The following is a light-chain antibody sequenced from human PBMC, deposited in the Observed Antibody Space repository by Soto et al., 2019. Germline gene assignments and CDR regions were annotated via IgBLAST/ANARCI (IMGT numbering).Light chain of an antibody. J-gene: IGLJ2*01. CDR2: AND. CDR1: ISNIGSHS. CDR3: AAWDDSLNGHLV. V-gene: IGLV1-44*01. Sequence: QSVLTQPPSASGAPGQRVTISCSGSISNIGSHSVNWYRQLPGTAPKVVMFANDERPSGVPDRISGSKSGTSASLVISGLQFEDEADYYCAAWDDSLNGHLVFGGGTKLTVL.